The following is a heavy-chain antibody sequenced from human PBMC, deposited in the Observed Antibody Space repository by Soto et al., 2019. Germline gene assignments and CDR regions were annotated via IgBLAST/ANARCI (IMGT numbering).Heavy chain of an antibody. D-gene: IGHD7-27*01. J-gene: IGHJ4*02. CDR3: ARSPRNWGCDY. Sequence: QVQLVQSGAEVKKPGASVKVSCKASGYTFTSYDINWVPQATGQGFEWMGWMNPNSGNTGYAQKFQGRATMTRDTSISTADMELSSLTSEDPAVYYCARSPRNWGCDYWGQGSLVTVSS. CDR2: MNPNSGNT. V-gene: IGHV1-8*01. CDR1: GYTFTSYD.